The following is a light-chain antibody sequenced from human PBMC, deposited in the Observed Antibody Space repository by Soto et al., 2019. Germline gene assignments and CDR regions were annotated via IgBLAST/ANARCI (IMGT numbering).Light chain of an antibody. V-gene: IGKV4-1*01. J-gene: IGKJ2*01. CDR1: QSVLYSSNNKNY. CDR2: WAS. CDR3: QQYYSTPYT. Sequence: DIVMTQSPDSLAVSLGERATINCKSSQSVLYSSNNKNYLAWYQHKPGQPPKLLIYWASTRESGVPDRFSGSGSATDFTLTITSLQAEDVAVYYCQQYYSTPYTFGHGTKLEIK.